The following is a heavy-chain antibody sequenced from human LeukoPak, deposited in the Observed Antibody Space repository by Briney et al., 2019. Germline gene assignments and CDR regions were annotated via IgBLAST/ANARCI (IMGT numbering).Heavy chain of an antibody. J-gene: IGHJ4*02. D-gene: IGHD3-10*01. V-gene: IGHV4-59*01. CDR2: IYYSGST. CDR3: ARGGDPIIDY. CDR1: GGSINSYF. Sequence: SETLSLTCTVSGGSINSYFWTWIRQPPGKGLEWIGYIYYSGSTNYNPSLKSRVTISVDTSKNQFSLKLSSVTAADTAVYYCARGGDPIIDYWGQGTLVTVSS.